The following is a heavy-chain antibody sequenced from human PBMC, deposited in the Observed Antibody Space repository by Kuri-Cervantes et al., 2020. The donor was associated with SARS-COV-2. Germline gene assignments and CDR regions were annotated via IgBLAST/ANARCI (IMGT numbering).Heavy chain of an antibody. CDR1: GFTFSSYW. CDR3: ARRFHQYQLPHWYFDL. J-gene: IGHJ2*01. V-gene: IGHV3-7*01. CDR2: IKQDGSEK. Sequence: GGSLRLSCAASGFTFSSYWMSWVRQAPGKGLEWVANIKQDGSEKYYVDSVKGRFTISRDNAKNSLCLQMNSLRAEDTAVYYCARRFHQYQLPHWYFDLWGRGTLVTVSS. D-gene: IGHD2-2*01.